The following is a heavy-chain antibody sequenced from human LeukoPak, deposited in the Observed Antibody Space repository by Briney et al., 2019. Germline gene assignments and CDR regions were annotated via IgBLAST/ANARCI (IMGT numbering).Heavy chain of an antibody. V-gene: IGHV1-69*13. D-gene: IGHD1-26*01. CDR3: ARGARGVGATADFDY. J-gene: IGHJ4*02. CDR2: IIPIFGTA. CDR1: GGTFSSYA. Sequence: SVKVSCKASGGTFSSYAISWVRQAPGQGLEWMGGIIPIFGTANYAQKFQGRVTITADESTSTAYMELSSLRSEDTAVYYCARGARGVGATADFDYWGQGTLVTVSS.